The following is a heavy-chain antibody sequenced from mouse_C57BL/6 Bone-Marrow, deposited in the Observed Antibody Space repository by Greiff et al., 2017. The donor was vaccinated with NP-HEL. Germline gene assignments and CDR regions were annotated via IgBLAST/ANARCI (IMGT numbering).Heavy chain of an antibody. V-gene: IGHV5-9-1*02. Sequence: EVQLVESGEGLVKPGGSLKLSCAASGFTFSSYAMSWVRQTPEKRLEWVAYLSSGGDYIYYADTVKGRFTISRDNARNTLYLQMSSLKSEDTAMYYCTREYYGSSYDFDYWGQGTTLTVSS. D-gene: IGHD1-1*01. CDR3: TREYYGSSYDFDY. CDR2: LSSGGDYI. J-gene: IGHJ2*01. CDR1: GFTFSSYA.